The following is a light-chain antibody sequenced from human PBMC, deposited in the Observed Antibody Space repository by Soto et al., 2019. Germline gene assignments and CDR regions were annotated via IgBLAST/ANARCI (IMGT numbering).Light chain of an antibody. CDR3: SSYTSSSTLI. Sequence: QSALTQPASVSGSPGQSITISCTGTSSDAGGYNYVSGYQQHPGKAPKLMIYDVSNRPSGVSNRFSGSKSGNTASLTISGLQAEDEADYYCSSYTSSSTLIFGGGTKLTVL. J-gene: IGLJ2*01. CDR1: SSDAGGYNY. V-gene: IGLV2-14*01. CDR2: DVS.